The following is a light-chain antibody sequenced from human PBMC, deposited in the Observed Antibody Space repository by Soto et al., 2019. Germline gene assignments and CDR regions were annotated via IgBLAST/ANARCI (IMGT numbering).Light chain of an antibody. Sequence: EIVLTRSPGTLSLSPGERATLSCRGSQSVSSSYLAWYQQKPGQAPRLLIYGASSRATGIPARFSGSGSGTEFTFTISSLKSEDLAVYYCQQRSNWHGITFGHGTRLEI. J-gene: IGKJ5*01. CDR2: GAS. CDR3: QQRSNWHGIT. V-gene: IGKV3D-20*02. CDR1: QSVSSSY.